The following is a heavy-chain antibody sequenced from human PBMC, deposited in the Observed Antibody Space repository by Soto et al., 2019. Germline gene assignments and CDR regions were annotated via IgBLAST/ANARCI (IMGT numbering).Heavy chain of an antibody. V-gene: IGHV3-74*01. D-gene: IGHD3-22*01. CDR2: RSSDGSGT. J-gene: IGHJ4*02. Sequence: EVQLVESGGGLVKPGGSLRLSCAASGFTFSSSWMHWVRQAPGKGLVWVSRRSSDGSGTSYADTVKGRFTISRDNAKKTLNLQMNSLRNEDTAVYYCVKEGRYYAIPGYWGQGTLVTVSS. CDR3: VKEGRYYAIPGY. CDR1: GFTFSSSW.